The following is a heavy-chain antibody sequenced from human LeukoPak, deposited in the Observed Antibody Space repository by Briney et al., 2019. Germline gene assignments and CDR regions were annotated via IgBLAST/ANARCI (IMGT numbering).Heavy chain of an antibody. V-gene: IGHV3-23*01. CDR3: AKDQRWEPPHHLDS. Sequence: TGGSLRLSCAASGFTFSSSAVSWVSQVAGKGLEWVSGISASGGSTYYADSVRGRFTISRDNSKNTLYVQMNSLRDEDTAVYYCAKDQRWEPPHHLDSWGQGTLVTVSS. D-gene: IGHD1-14*01. J-gene: IGHJ4*02. CDR1: GFTFSSSA. CDR2: ISASGGST.